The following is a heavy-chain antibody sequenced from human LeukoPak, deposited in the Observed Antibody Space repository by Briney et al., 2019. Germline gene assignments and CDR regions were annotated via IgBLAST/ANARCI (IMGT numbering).Heavy chain of an antibody. Sequence: SETLSLTCTVSGGSISNNNYYWDWIRQPPGKGLEWIGSIYYSGSTYYNPSLKSRVTISVDMSKNQFSLRLSSVTAADTAIYCCARGEYYYNNWFDPWGQGTLVIVSS. CDR3: ARGEYYYNNWFDP. CDR1: GGSISNNNYY. CDR2: IYYSGST. J-gene: IGHJ5*02. D-gene: IGHD3-10*01. V-gene: IGHV4-39*01.